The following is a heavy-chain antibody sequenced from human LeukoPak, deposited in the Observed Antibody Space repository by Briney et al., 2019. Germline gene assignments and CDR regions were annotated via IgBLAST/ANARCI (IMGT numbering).Heavy chain of an antibody. CDR2: ISYDGSNK. D-gene: IGHD5-12*01. CDR1: GFTFSSYG. CDR3: AKVQFPSGRGYDLDY. J-gene: IGHJ4*02. V-gene: IGHV3-30*18. Sequence: GGSLRLSCAASGFTFSSYGMNWVRQAPGKGLEWVAVISYDGSNKYYADSVKGRFTISRDNSKNTLYLQMNSLRAEDTAVYYCAKVQFPSGRGYDLDYWGQGTLVTVSS.